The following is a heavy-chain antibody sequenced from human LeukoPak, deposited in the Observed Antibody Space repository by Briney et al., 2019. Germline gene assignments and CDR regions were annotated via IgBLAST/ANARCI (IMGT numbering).Heavy chain of an antibody. CDR3: ACTRYDILTGPGGRDYYYYMDV. D-gene: IGHD3-9*01. J-gene: IGHJ6*03. V-gene: IGHV4-38-2*02. CDR1: GYSINNNYY. Sequence: SETLSLTCTVSGYSINNNYYWDWVRQPPGKGLEWIASIYHSGKSYYNPALKSRVTISVDTSKNQFSLKLTSVTAADTAVYYCACTRYDILTGPGGRDYYYYMDVWGKGTTVTISS. CDR2: IYHSGKS.